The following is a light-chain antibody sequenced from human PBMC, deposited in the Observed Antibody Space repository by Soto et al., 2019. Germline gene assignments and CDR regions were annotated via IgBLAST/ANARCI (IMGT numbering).Light chain of an antibody. CDR1: QGIGNY. J-gene: IGKJ1*01. CDR3: LQSSRYPWT. V-gene: IGKV1-17*03. CDR2: GIS. Sequence: DIQMTQSPSSLSASVGGRVTISCRASQGIGNYLAWFQQKPGKVPKRLIYGISSLQSGVPSRFSGSGSGTEFTLTIKSMQPEDVANYYCLQSSRYPWTFGQGTKVDIK.